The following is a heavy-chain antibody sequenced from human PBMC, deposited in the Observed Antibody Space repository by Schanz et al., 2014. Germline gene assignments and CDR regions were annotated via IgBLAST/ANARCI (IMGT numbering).Heavy chain of an antibody. D-gene: IGHD3-3*01. Sequence: VQLVDSGGGLVKPGGSLRLSCAASGFMFSSYGMHWVRQAPGKGLEWVGVISYDGSKKSYADSVKGRFTISRDNSKNTLYLQMNSLRAEDTAVYYCVRDSFFAFDYWGQGTLVTVSS. V-gene: IGHV3-33*08. CDR2: ISYDGSKK. J-gene: IGHJ4*02. CDR3: VRDSFFAFDY. CDR1: GFMFSSYG.